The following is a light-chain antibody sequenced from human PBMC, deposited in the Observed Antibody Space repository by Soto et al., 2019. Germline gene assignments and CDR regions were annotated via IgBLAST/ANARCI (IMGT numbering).Light chain of an antibody. V-gene: IGKV3-11*01. Sequence: EIVLTQSPATLSLSPGERATFSCRASQSVSSYLAWYQQKPGQSPRLLIYDASNRATGIPARFSGSGSGTDFTLTISSLEPEDFVVYYCQQRSTWPLTFGGGTKVEIK. CDR3: QQRSTWPLT. J-gene: IGKJ4*01. CDR1: QSVSSY. CDR2: DAS.